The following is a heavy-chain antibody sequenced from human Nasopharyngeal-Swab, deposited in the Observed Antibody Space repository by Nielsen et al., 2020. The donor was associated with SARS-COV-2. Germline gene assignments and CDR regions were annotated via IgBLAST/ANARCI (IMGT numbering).Heavy chain of an antibody. CDR1: GFTFNNAW. J-gene: IGHJ3*02. CDR3: TTRAIASTAIWRNAFDI. CDR2: IKSETDGGTT. Sequence: GESLKISCAASGFTFNNAWMNWVRQAPGKGLEWVGRIKSETDGGTTDYAAPVKGRFTVSRDDSKNTLYLQMDGLKTEDTAVYYCTTRAIASTAIWRNAFDIWGQGTMVTVSS. D-gene: IGHD2-21*02. V-gene: IGHV3-15*07.